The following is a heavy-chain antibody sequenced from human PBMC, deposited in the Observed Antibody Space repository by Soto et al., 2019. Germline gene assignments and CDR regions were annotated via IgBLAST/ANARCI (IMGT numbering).Heavy chain of an antibody. Sequence: GGSLRLSCAASGFTFSSYWMSWVRQAPGKGLEWVANIKQDGSEKYYVDSVKGRFTISRDNAKNPLYLQMNSLRAEDTAVYYCARQDCTNGVCFYHYYGMDVWGQGTTVTVSS. D-gene: IGHD2-8*01. CDR3: ARQDCTNGVCFYHYYGMDV. CDR2: IKQDGSEK. J-gene: IGHJ6*02. CDR1: GFTFSSYW. V-gene: IGHV3-7*01.